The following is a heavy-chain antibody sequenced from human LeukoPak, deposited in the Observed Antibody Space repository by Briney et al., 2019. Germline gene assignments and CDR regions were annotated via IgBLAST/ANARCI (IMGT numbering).Heavy chain of an antibody. CDR1: GFTFSSYS. CDR2: ISSSSSYI. Sequence: SGGSLRLSCAASGFTFSSYSMNWVRQAPGKGLEWVSSISSSSSYIYYADSVKGRFTISRDNAKNSLYLQMNSLRAEDTAVYYCARSTYGSGSYYTLDYYYYYMDVWGRGTTVTVSS. D-gene: IGHD3-10*01. J-gene: IGHJ6*03. CDR3: ARSTYGSGSYYTLDYYYYYMDV. V-gene: IGHV3-21*01.